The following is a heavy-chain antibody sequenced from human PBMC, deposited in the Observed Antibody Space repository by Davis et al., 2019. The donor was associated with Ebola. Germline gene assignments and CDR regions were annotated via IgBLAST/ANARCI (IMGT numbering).Heavy chain of an antibody. CDR2: INPHNGNT. J-gene: IGHJ4*02. CDR1: GYTFTSYG. D-gene: IGHD1-1*01. CDR3: ARAQFPTTSDH. Sequence: ASVKVSCKASGYTFTSYGISWVRQAPGQGLEWMGWINPHNGNTNYAQNVQGRVTMTTNTSASTAYLEVGSLRSDDTAVYYCARAQFPTTSDHWGQGTLVTVSS. V-gene: IGHV1-18*01.